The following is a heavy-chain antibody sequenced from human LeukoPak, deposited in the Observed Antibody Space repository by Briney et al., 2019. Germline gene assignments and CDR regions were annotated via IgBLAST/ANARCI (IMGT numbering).Heavy chain of an antibody. J-gene: IGHJ3*02. Sequence: PGGSLRLSCAASGFTFSSYAMSWVRQAPGKGLEWVSAISGSGGSTYYADSVKGRFTISRDNSKNTLYLQMNSLRAEDTAVYYCAKDVGYYDSSGYRDAFDIWGQGTMVTVSS. V-gene: IGHV3-23*01. CDR3: AKDVGYYDSSGYRDAFDI. CDR2: ISGSGGST. CDR1: GFTFSSYA. D-gene: IGHD3-22*01.